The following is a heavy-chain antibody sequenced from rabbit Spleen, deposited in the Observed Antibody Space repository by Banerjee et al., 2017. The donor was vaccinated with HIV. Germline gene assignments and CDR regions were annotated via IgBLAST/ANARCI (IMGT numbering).Heavy chain of an antibody. V-gene: IGHV1S45*01. CDR3: VRNSGWGVSYFTL. CDR1: GFDFSHYG. CDR2: SRIDVSVST. J-gene: IGHJ4*01. Sequence: QEQLVESGGGLVQPGGSLKLSCTASGFDFSHYGVSWVRQAPGKGLEWIGCSRIDVSVSTYYASWAKGRFTISKTSSTTVTLQMTSLTAADTATYFCVRNSGWGVSYFTLWGQGTLVTVS. D-gene: IGHD4-1*01.